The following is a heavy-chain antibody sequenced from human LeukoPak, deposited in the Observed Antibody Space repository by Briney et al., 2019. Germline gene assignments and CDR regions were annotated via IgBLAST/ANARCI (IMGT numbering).Heavy chain of an antibody. CDR2: INGRGSST. CDR1: GFAFSSFA. D-gene: IGHD2-2*01. Sequence: GGSLRLSCAASGFAFSSFAMTWVRQAPGKGLEWVSAINGRGSSTYYSDSVKGRFTIPRDNSKNTLYVQMNSLRAEDTAVYYCARVRYCSSASCSIRYFDYWGQGTPVTVSS. V-gene: IGHV3-23*01. J-gene: IGHJ4*02. CDR3: ARVRYCSSASCSIRYFDY.